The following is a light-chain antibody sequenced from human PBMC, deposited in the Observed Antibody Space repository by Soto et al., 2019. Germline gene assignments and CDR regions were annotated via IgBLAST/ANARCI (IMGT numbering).Light chain of an antibody. V-gene: IGLV2-14*01. CDR3: NSYASTYVLV. J-gene: IGLJ3*02. Sequence: QSVLTQPASVSGSPGQSITISCTGTSSDIGGYNYVSWYQQHAGKAPKLMIYEVSNRPSGVSHRFSGSKSGNTASLTISGLQAEDEADYDCNSYASTYVLVFGGGTKLTVL. CDR2: EVS. CDR1: SSDIGGYNY.